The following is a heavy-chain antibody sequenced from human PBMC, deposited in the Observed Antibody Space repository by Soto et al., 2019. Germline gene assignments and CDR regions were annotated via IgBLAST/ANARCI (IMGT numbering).Heavy chain of an antibody. V-gene: IGHV1-69*01. CDR3: ARDRGYYGSGCYSWFDP. CDR1: GGTFSSYA. D-gene: IGHD3-10*01. CDR2: IIPIFGTA. J-gene: IGHJ5*02. Sequence: QVQLVQSGAEVKKPGSSVKVSCKASGGTFSSYAISWVRQAPGQGLEWMGGIIPIFGTANYAQKFQGRVTITADESTSTAYMELSSLRSEDTAVYYCARDRGYYGSGCYSWFDPWGQGTLVTVSS.